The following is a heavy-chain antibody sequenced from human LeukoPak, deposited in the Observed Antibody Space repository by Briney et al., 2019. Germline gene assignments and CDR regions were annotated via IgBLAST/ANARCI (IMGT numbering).Heavy chain of an antibody. CDR2: ISGSGGST. D-gene: IGHD2-8*01. Sequence: PGGSLRLSCAASGFTFSSSVMSWVRQAPGKGLGWVSVISGSGGSTHYADSVKGRFTISRDNSKNMLYLQMNSLRAEDTAVYYCAKLSVHYYYMDVWGNGTTVTVSS. CDR3: AKLSVHYYYMDV. CDR1: GFTFSSSV. V-gene: IGHV3-23*01. J-gene: IGHJ6*03.